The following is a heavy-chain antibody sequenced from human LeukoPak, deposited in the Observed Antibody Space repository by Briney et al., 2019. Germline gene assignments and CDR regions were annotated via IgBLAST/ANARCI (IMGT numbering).Heavy chain of an antibody. J-gene: IGHJ4*02. CDR3: ARIQYDSSGYYFDY. CDR1: GFSLSTSGMR. V-gene: IGHV2-70*04. D-gene: IGHD3-22*01. Sequence: SGPTLVNPTQTLTLTCTLSGFSLSTSGMRVSWIRQPPGQALEWLARIDWDDDKFYSTSLKTRLTISKDTSKNQVVLTMTNMDPVDTATYYCARIQYDSSGYYFDYWGQGTLVTVSS. CDR2: IDWDDDK.